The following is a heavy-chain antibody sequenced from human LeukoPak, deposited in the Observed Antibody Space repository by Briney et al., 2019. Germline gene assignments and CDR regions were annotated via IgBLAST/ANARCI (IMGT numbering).Heavy chain of an antibody. V-gene: IGHV5-51*01. J-gene: IGHJ4*02. D-gene: IGHD6-6*01. CDR1: GYSFTDYW. Sequence: GESLKISCKGSGYSFTDYWIGWVRQLPGKGLGWMGIIYPGDSDIRYSPSFKGQVTISADKSITTAYLEWSSLQASDTAMYYCARHGRYSSSPSGWSDYWGQGTMVTVSS. CDR2: IYPGDSDI. CDR3: ARHGRYSSSPSGWSDY.